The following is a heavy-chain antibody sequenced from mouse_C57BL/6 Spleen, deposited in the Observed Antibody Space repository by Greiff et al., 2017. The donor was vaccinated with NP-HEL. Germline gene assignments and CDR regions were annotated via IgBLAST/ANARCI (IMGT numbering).Heavy chain of an antibody. CDR1: GYTFTDYE. J-gene: IGHJ4*01. V-gene: IGHV1-15*01. D-gene: IGHD1-1*01. Sequence: QVQLQQSGAELVRPGASVTLSCKASGYTFTDYEMHWVKQTPVHGLEWIGPIDPETGGTAYNQKFKGKGILTADKSSSTTYMEISSLTAEDSAVYYWTRNYYQAMDYWGQGTSVTVSS. CDR2: IDPETGGT. CDR3: TRNYYQAMDY.